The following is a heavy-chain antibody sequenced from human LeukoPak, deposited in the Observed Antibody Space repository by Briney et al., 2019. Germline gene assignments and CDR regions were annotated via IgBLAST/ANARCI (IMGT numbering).Heavy chain of an antibody. Sequence: GGSLRPSCAASGFSVSNDYMSWVRQAPGKGLEWVSFIYSAGRTYYADSVRGRFTISRDNSKNTLYLQMNSLRAEDTALYYCARSERMTDNGDYAFFDYWGQGTLVTVSS. CDR2: IYSAGRT. V-gene: IGHV3-53*01. CDR1: GFSVSNDY. J-gene: IGHJ4*02. D-gene: IGHD4-17*01. CDR3: ARSERMTDNGDYAFFDY.